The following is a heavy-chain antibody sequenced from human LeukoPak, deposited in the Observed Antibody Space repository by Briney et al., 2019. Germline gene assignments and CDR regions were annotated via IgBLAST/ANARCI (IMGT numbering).Heavy chain of an antibody. CDR1: GYTFTSYD. J-gene: IGHJ4*02. D-gene: IGHD6-19*01. CDR3: ARGSPMSGYSSGWYTPSGY. V-gene: IGHV1-8*01. CDR2: MNPNSGNT. Sequence: ASVKVSCKASGYTFTSYDINWVRQATGQGLEWMGWMNPNSGNTGCAQKFQGRVTMTRNTSISTAYMELSSLRSEDTAVYYCARGSPMSGYSSGWYTPSGYWGQGTLVTVSS.